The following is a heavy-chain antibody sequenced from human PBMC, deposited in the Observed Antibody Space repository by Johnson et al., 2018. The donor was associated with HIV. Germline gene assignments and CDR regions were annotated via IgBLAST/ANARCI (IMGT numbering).Heavy chain of an antibody. CDR2: IYSGGST. J-gene: IGHJ3*01. D-gene: IGHD3-16*01. CDR3: ARKGPTSGRADAFDL. CDR1: GFTVSSNY. V-gene: IGHV3-53*05. Sequence: VRLVETGGGLIQPGGSLRLSCAASGFTVSSNYMSWVRQAPGKGLEWVSVIYSGGSTYYADSVKGRFTISRDNSKNTVYLQMNSLRAEDTAVYYCARKGPTSGRADAFDLWGQGTMVTVSS.